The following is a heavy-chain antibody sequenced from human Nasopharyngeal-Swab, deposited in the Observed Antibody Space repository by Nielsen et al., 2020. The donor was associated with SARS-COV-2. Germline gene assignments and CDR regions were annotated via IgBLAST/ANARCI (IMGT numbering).Heavy chain of an antibody. Sequence: GESLKISCAASGFTFSSYSMNWVRQAPGKGLEWVSSISSSSYIYYADSVKGRFTISRDNAKNSLYLQMNSLRAEDTAVYYCARVDESSGWYSRRYAFDYWGQGTLVTASS. V-gene: IGHV3-21*01. CDR2: ISSSSYI. J-gene: IGHJ4*02. D-gene: IGHD6-19*01. CDR3: ARVDESSGWYSRRYAFDY. CDR1: GFTFSSYS.